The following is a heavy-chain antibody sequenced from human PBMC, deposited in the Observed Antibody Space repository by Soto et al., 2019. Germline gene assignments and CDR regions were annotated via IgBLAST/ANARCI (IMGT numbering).Heavy chain of an antibody. J-gene: IGHJ3*02. V-gene: IGHV3-21*01. CDR3: ARSHYLRDAFDI. Sequence: EVQLVESGGGLVKPGGSLRLSCAAPGFTFSSYSMNWVRQAPGKGLEWVSSISSSSSYIYYADSVKGRFTISRDNAKNSLYLQMNSLRAEDTAVYYFARSHYLRDAFDIWGQGTMVTVSS. CDR1: GFTFSSYS. CDR2: ISSSSSYI. D-gene: IGHD1-26*01.